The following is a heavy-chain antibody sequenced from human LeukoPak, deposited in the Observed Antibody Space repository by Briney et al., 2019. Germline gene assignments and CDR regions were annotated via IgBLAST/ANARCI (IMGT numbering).Heavy chain of an antibody. Sequence: GGSLRLTCAASGFAFSDFSMNWVRQAPGKGLEWISYISGGGTVIYYADSVKGRFTVSRDNARTSLYLQMNSLRDEDPAVYYGARGGGYNPYWGQGTQVTVSS. D-gene: IGHD5-12*01. CDR2: ISGGGTVI. CDR3: ARGGGYNPY. CDR1: GFAFSDFS. V-gene: IGHV3-48*02. J-gene: IGHJ4*02.